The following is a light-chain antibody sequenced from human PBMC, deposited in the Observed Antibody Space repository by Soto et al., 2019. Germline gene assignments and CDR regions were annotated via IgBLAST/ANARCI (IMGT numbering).Light chain of an antibody. CDR3: QTWGTGIRV. J-gene: IGLJ2*01. CDR2: LNSDGSH. Sequence: QPVLTQSPSASASLGASVKLTCTLSSGHSSYAIAWHQQQPDKGPRYLMRLNSDGSHSKGDGIPDRFSGSISGAERYLTISSLQSEDEADYYCQTWGTGIRVFGGGTKVTVL. V-gene: IGLV4-69*01. CDR1: SGHSSYA.